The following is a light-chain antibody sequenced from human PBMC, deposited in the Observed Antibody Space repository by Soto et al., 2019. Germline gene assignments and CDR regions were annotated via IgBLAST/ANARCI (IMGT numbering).Light chain of an antibody. V-gene: IGKV1-33*01. CDR1: QDINNF. Sequence: DIQVTQSPSSLSASIGDRVTITCQASQDINNFLNWYQQKPGKAPKLLISDASNLETGVPSRFSGSASGTHFTLSITGLHPLDFAPYISHHYDNLSLSFSRGTPGEIAFGGGTRVE. CDR3: HHYDNLSLSFSRGTPGEIA. CDR2: DAS. J-gene: IGKJ4*02.